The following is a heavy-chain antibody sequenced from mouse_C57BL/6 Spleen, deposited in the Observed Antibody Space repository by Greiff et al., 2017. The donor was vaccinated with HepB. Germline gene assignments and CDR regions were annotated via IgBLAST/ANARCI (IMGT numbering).Heavy chain of an antibody. CDR1: GYSITSGYG. D-gene: IGHD1-2*01. V-gene: IGHV3-2*02. CDR2: ISYSGST. Sequence: EVKLMESGPGLVKPSQSLSLTCTVTGYSITSGYGWNWIRQFPGNKLEWMGYISYSGSTTYNPSLKSRISITRETSKNQFFLQLNSVTTEDTATYYCARTARIKYWGQGTTLTVSS. CDR3: ARTARIKY. J-gene: IGHJ2*01.